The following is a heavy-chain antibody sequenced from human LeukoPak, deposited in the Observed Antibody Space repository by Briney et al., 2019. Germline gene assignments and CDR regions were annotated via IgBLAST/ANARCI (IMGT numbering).Heavy chain of an antibody. CDR2: ISSSSSYI. Sequence: GGSLRLSCAASGFTVSSNYMNWVRQAPGKGLEWVSSISSSSSYIYYADSVKGRFTISRDNAKNSLYLQMNSLRAEDTAVYYCARDRVVVAATLDYWGQGTLVTVSS. CDR3: ARDRVVVAATLDY. J-gene: IGHJ4*02. CDR1: GFTVSSNY. V-gene: IGHV3-21*01. D-gene: IGHD2-15*01.